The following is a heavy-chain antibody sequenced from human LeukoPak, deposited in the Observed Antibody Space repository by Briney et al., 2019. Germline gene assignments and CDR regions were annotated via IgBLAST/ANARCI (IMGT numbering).Heavy chain of an antibody. Sequence: PGGSLRPSCAASGFTVSSNYMSWVRQAPGKGVEWVSVIYSGGSTYYADSVKGRFTISRDNSKNTLYLQMNSLRAEDTAVYYCARVIGDYAYYFDYWGQGTLVTVSS. CDR1: GFTVSSNY. CDR2: IYSGGST. V-gene: IGHV3-53*01. D-gene: IGHD4-17*01. J-gene: IGHJ4*02. CDR3: ARVIGDYAYYFDY.